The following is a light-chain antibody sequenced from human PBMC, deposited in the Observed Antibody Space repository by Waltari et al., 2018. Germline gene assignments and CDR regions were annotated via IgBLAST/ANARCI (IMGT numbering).Light chain of an antibody. CDR3: CSYAGSSTWV. V-gene: IGLV2-23*01. Sequence: QSALTQLAPVSGSPGQSITISCTGTSCVVGSYNLVPWYQQHPVKAPKLMSYEGSKRPSGVSNRFSGSKSGNTASLTISGLQAEDEADYYCCSYAGSSTWVFGGGTKLTVL. CDR1: SCVVGSYNL. CDR2: EGS. J-gene: IGLJ3*02.